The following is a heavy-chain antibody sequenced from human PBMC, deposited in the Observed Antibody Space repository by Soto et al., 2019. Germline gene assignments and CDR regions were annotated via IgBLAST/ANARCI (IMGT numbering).Heavy chain of an antibody. V-gene: IGHV4-31*03. J-gene: IGHJ2*01. Sequence: QVQLQESGPGLVKPSQTLSLTCTVSGGSINSGGSYWSWIRQSPGKGLEWIGYIYYSGTTYYNPSLKGRVSISLDTSKNQFSLKLSSVTAADTAIYYCASGHCFSRCCSYLDLWGRGTLVTVSS. D-gene: IGHD2-15*01. CDR3: ASGHCFSRCCSYLDL. CDR1: GGSINSGGSY. CDR2: IYYSGTT.